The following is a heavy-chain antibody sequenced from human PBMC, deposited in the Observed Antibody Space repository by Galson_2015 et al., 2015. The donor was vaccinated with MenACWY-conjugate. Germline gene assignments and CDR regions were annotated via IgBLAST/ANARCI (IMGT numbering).Heavy chain of an antibody. V-gene: IGHV4-59*08. Sequence: WGWIRQPPGEGLEWIGYIKYSGYTNYNPSLKSRATVSLDTSKTHFSLKLNSVTAADTAVYYCARQWLYGSGSFGFFDPWGQGILVTVSS. CDR2: IKYSGYT. CDR3: ARQWLYGSGSFGFFDP. J-gene: IGHJ5*02. D-gene: IGHD3-10*01.